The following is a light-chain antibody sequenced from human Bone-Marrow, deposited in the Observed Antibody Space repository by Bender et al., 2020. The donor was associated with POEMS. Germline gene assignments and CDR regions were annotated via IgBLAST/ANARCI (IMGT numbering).Light chain of an antibody. Sequence: QSALTQPASVSGSPGQSITMSCTGSSNDVGGYDHVSWYQHHPGKAPKLIIYEVSKRPSGVSNRFSGSKSGNTASLTISGLQAEDEADYYCCSYAGSSTFYVFGTGTKVTVL. V-gene: IGLV2-23*02. CDR1: SNDVGGYDH. CDR2: EVS. CDR3: CSYAGSSTFYV. J-gene: IGLJ1*01.